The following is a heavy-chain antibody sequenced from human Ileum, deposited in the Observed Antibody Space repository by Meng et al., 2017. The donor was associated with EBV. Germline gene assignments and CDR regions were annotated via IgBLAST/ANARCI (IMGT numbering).Heavy chain of an antibody. Sequence: VQVAGAGPGLVEPLEILSPSCTFSGGSVKSCNFSWGWNREFPGGGLEWIGYIHRSGSTNYNPPLKSRVTISEDTSKNQFSLKLRSVSAADTAIYYCARLGGGTSWYWDYGIDVWGQGTTVTVSS. J-gene: IGHJ6*02. CDR1: GGSVKSCNFS. D-gene: IGHD6-13*01. V-gene: IGHV4-61*01. CDR3: ARLGGGTSWYWDYGIDV. CDR2: IHRSGST.